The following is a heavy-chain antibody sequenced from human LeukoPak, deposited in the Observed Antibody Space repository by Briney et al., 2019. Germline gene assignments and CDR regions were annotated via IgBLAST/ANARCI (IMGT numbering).Heavy chain of an antibody. D-gene: IGHD6-6*01. CDR3: ARDDSSSASDY. Sequence: SETLSLTCTVSGGSISSGGYYWSWIRQPPGKGLEWIGYIYHSGSTYYNPSLKSRVTISVDRSKNQFSLKLSSVTAPDTAVYYCARDDSSSASDYWGQGTLVTVSS. CDR1: GGSISSGGYY. V-gene: IGHV4-30-2*01. J-gene: IGHJ4*02. CDR2: IYHSGST.